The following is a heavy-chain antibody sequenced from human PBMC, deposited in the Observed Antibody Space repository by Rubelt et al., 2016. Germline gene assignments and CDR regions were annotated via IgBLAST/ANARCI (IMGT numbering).Heavy chain of an antibody. CDR1: GTSIKGFY. V-gene: IGHV4-59*12. CDR2: VYYSWST. D-gene: IGHD1-26*01. J-gene: IGHJ4*02. Sequence: QVQLQESGPGLVKSSETLSLTCTVSGTSIKGFYWSWIRQPPGKGLEWLCYVYYSWSTTSTPSLRSRLTISVDTSRNQFSLRLSSVTAAETAVYYCARVGSYREDYWGQGTVVTVSS. CDR3: ARVGSYREDY.